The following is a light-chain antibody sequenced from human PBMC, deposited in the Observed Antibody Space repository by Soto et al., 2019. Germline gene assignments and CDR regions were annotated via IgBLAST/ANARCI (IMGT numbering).Light chain of an antibody. Sequence: QSALTQPASVSGSPGQSITISCTGTSSDVGGYNYVSWYQQHPGKAPKLMIYEVSNRPSGVSNRFSGSKSGNTASLTISGLQAEDEADYYCSSYTTSSTSQVFGTGTKVTAL. CDR2: EVS. CDR3: SSYTTSSTSQV. CDR1: SSDVGGYNY. V-gene: IGLV2-14*01. J-gene: IGLJ1*01.